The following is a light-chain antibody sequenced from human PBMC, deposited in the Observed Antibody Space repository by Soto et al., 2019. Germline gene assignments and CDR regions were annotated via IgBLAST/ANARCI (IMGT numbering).Light chain of an antibody. CDR2: DTS. CDR1: QSVSSSY. J-gene: IGKJ1*01. Sequence: EIVLTQSPGTLSLSPGERATLSCRASQSVSSSYLAWYQQKPGQAPRLLIYDTSNRATGIPARFSGSGSGTDFTLTISRLEPEDFAVYYCQQYDNSPWTFGQGTKVDIK. CDR3: QQYDNSPWT. V-gene: IGKV3-20*01.